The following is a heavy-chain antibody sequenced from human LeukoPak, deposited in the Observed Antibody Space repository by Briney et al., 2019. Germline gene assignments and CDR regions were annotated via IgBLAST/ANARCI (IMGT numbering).Heavy chain of an antibody. J-gene: IGHJ4*02. Sequence: PGGSLRLSCAASGFTFSDHAIYWVRQAPGKGLEWVALISYDGSNKYYADSVKGRFTISRDNSKNTLYLQMNGLRAEDTATYYCARVRLGYCSATSCLIDYWGQGTLVTVSS. V-gene: IGHV3-30*14. D-gene: IGHD2-2*01. CDR2: ISYDGSNK. CDR3: ARVRLGYCSATSCLIDY. CDR1: GFTFSDHA.